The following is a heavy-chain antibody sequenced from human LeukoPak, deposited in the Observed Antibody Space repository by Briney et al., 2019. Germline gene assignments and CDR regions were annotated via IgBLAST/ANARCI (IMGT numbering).Heavy chain of an antibody. CDR3: ARDRAYNRFDY. V-gene: IGHV3-7*01. CDR2: INEDGSQK. CDR1: GFTFSNSW. D-gene: IGHD5-24*01. J-gene: IGHJ4*02. Sequence: GGSPRLSCADSGFTFSNSWMAWVRQVPGKGLEWVANINEDGSQKNYLDSVKGRFTISRDNAKKSLYLLMNSLRVEDTAVYYCARDRAYNRFDYWGQGTLVTVSS.